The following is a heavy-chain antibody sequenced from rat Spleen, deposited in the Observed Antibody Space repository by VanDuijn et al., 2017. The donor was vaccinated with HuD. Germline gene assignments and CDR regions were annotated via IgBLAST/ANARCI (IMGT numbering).Heavy chain of an antibody. V-gene: IGHV2-43*01. CDR1: GFSLTSYH. CDR2: IWAGGTT. D-gene: IGHD5-1*01. CDR3: ARDPKLGAPFDY. J-gene: IGHJ2*01. Sequence: QVQLKESGPGLVQPSQTLSLTCTVSGFSLTSYHVSWVRQPPGKGLEWMGIIWAGGTTTYNSLIKSRLSITRDTSNSQVFLERNSLQTEATATYYCARDPKLGAPFDYWGQGVMVTVSS.